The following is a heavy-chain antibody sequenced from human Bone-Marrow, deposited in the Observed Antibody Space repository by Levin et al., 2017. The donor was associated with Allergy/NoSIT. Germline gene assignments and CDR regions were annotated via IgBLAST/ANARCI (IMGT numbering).Heavy chain of an antibody. V-gene: IGHV3-23*01. CDR2: ISGNGDST. CDR1: GFTFSSYA. CDR3: AKRQDLNYYGMDV. Sequence: GESLKISCAASGFTFSSYAMNWVRQAPGKGLEWVSTISGNGDSTYYVDSVKGRFTVSRDKSKSTLYLQMNSLRAEDTAVYYCAKRQDLNYYGMDVWGQGTTVTVSS. J-gene: IGHJ6*02.